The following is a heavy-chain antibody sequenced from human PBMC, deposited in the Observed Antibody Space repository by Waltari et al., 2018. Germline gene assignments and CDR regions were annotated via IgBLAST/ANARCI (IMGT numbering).Heavy chain of an antibody. J-gene: IGHJ6*02. CDR1: GGTFSSYA. CDR3: AREPIVGATTQIYYYYGMDV. D-gene: IGHD1-26*01. CDR2: IIPIFGTA. V-gene: IGHV1-69*01. Sequence: QVQLVQSGAEVKKPGSSVKVSCKASGGTFSSYAISWVRQAPGTGLAWMGGIIPIFGTANYAQKFQGRVTITADESTSTAYMELSSLRSEDTAVYYCAREPIVGATTQIYYYYGMDVWGQGTTVTVSS.